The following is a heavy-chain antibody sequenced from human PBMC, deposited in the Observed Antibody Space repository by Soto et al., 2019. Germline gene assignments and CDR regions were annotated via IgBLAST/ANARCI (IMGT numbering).Heavy chain of an antibody. CDR2: INPNSGGT. D-gene: IGHD6-25*01. CDR3: ARGSGILEYSSGGADAFDI. Sequence: GASVKVSCKASGYTFTGYYMHWVRQAPGQGLEWMGWINPNSGGTNYAQKFQGWVTMTRDTSISTAYMELSRLRSDDTAVYYCARGSGILEYSSGGADAFDIWGQGTMVTV. J-gene: IGHJ3*02. V-gene: IGHV1-2*04. CDR1: GYTFTGYY.